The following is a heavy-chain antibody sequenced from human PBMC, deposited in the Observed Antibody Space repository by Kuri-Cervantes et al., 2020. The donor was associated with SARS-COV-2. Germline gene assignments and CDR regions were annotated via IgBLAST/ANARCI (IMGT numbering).Heavy chain of an antibody. J-gene: IGHJ6*02. CDR3: AKVDSSSSYYYYYGMDV. Sequence: GGSLRLSCAASGFTFSSYAMSWVRQAPGKGLEWVSAIDGSGGDTYYADSVKGRCTISRDNSKNTLYLQMNSLRAEDTAVYYCAKVDSSSSYYYYYGMDVWGQGTTVTVSS. V-gene: IGHV3-23*01. CDR1: GFTFSSYA. D-gene: IGHD6-6*01. CDR2: IDGSGGDT.